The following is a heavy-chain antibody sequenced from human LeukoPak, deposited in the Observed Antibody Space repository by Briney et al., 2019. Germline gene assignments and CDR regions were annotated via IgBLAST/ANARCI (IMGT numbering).Heavy chain of an antibody. CDR3: ARDSGFGELVTYYFDY. D-gene: IGHD3-10*01. CDR2: IWYDGNTK. CDR1: GFNFSNYG. V-gene: IGHV3-33*01. Sequence: GSLRLSCAASGFNFSNYGMHWVRQVPGTGLEWVAVIWYDGNTKYYANYVKGRFTVSRDNSKNTLYLQMNILRPEDTAIYYCARDSGFGELVTYYFDYWGQGTLVTVSS. J-gene: IGHJ4*02.